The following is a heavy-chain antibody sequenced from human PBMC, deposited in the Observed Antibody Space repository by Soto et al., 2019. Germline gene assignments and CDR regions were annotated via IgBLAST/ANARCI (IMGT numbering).Heavy chain of an antibody. CDR3: GALNYGGDDC. Sequence: QVQLVESGGGVVQPGRSLRLSCAASGLPFSSYGMHWVRQAPGKGLECVAIIPHDGSCKYHVDSVKGRFTISRDNSKNTLYLQMDSLRPEDTAVYYCGALNYGGDDCWGQGTLVTVSS. CDR1: GLPFSSYG. V-gene: IGHV3-30*03. CDR2: IPHDGSCK. J-gene: IGHJ4*02. D-gene: IGHD4-17*01.